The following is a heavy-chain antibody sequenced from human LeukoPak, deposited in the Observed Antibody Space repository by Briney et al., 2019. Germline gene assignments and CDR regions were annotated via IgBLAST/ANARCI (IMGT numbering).Heavy chain of an antibody. V-gene: IGHV4-34*01. Sequence: SETLSLTCAVYGGSFSGYYWSWIRQPPGKGLEWIGEINHSGSTNYNPSLKSRVTISVDTSKNQFSLKLSSVTAADTAMYYCARDKDSSVSFWFDPWGQGTLVTVSS. CDR2: INHSGST. J-gene: IGHJ5*02. CDR3: ARDKDSSVSFWFDP. CDR1: GGSFSGYY. D-gene: IGHD6-19*01.